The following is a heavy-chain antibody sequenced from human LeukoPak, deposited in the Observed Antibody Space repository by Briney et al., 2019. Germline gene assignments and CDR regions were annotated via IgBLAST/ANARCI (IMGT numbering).Heavy chain of an antibody. D-gene: IGHD2-2*01. CDR3: ASGRPLGVVVPAATRPSYYMDV. V-gene: IGHV4-34*01. CDR1: GGSFSGYY. CDR2: INHSGST. Sequence: SETLSLTCAVYGGSFSGYYWSWIRQPPGKGLEWIGEINHSGSTNYNPSLKSRVTISVDTYKNQFSLKLSSVPAADTAVYYCASGRPLGVVVPAATRPSYYMDVWGKGTTVTVSS. J-gene: IGHJ6*03.